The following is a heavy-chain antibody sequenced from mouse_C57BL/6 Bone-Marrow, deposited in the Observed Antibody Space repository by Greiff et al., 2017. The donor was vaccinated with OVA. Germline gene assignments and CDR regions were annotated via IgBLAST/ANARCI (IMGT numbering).Heavy chain of an antibody. D-gene: IGHD1-1*01. Sequence: QVQLKESGAELVRPGTSVKVSCKASGYAFTNYLIEWVKQRPGQGLEWIGVINPGSGGTNYNEKFKGKATLTADKSSSTAYMQLSSLTSEDSAVYFCARRIYYYGSSYFDYWGQGTTLTVSS. CDR2: INPGSGGT. CDR3: ARRIYYYGSSYFDY. J-gene: IGHJ2*01. V-gene: IGHV1-54*01. CDR1: GYAFTNYL.